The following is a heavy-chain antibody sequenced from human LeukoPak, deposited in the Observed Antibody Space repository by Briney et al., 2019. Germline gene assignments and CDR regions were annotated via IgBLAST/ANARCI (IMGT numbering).Heavy chain of an antibody. D-gene: IGHD5-18*01. Sequence: SETLSLTCTVSGGSISGYYWSWIRQPPGKGLEWIGYIYSSGNTNYNPSLKSRVTISADTSKNQFSLKLSSVTAADTAVYYCAREVPDTAMVPLWGQGTLVTVSS. CDR1: GGSISGYY. V-gene: IGHV4-59*01. J-gene: IGHJ4*02. CDR3: AREVPDTAMVPL. CDR2: IYSSGNT.